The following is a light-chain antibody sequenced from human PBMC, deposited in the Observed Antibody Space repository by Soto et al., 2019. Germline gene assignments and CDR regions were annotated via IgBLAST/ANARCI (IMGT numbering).Light chain of an antibody. V-gene: IGKV1-33*01. CDR1: QDINDY. CDR3: HQYDSLPFT. J-gene: IGKJ2*01. CDR2: GAS. Sequence: EIQMTQSPSSLSASLGDIVTITCQASQDINDYSNWYQQKPGKAPRLLIYGASFLEVGVPSQFSGTGSGTHFTLTISSLQPEDVAAYSSHQYDSLPFTFGQGTRVEIK.